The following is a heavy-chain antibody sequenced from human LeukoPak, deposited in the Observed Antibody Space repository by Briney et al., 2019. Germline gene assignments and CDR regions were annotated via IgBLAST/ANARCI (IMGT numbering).Heavy chain of an antibody. V-gene: IGHV4-4*02. D-gene: IGHD2-8*01. J-gene: IGHJ4*02. Sequence: SGTLSLTCGVSGGSISDTNWWSWVRQPPGQGLEWIGEISLTGLTHYNPSLESRVTVSLDKSKNQLSLNLTSVTAADTAVYYCSRENGAFSPFGYWGQGILVTVLS. CDR1: GGSISDTNW. CDR2: ISLTGLT. CDR3: SRENGAFSPFGY.